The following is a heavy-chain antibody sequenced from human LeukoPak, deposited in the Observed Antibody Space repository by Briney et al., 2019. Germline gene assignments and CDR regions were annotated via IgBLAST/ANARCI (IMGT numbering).Heavy chain of an antibody. CDR1: RFTFSNYV. V-gene: IGHV3-23*01. CDR2: IGGSGDST. J-gene: IGHJ4*02. D-gene: IGHD5-12*01. CDR3: AKEEGIKWLRSAIDY. Sequence: GGSLRLSCAASRFTFSNYVMSWVRQAPGKGLEWVSGIGGSGDSTYYADSVKGRFTISRDNSKNTLYLQMNSLRAEDTAVYYCAKEEGIKWLRSAIDYWGQGTLVTVSS.